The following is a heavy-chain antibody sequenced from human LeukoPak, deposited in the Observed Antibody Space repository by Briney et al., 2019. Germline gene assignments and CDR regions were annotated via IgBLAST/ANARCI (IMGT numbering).Heavy chain of an antibody. CDR3: KVQRGY. CDR2: ITGSGGST. CDR1: GFTFSSYG. J-gene: IGHJ4*02. V-gene: IGHV3-23*01. Sequence: GGSLRLSRAASGFTFSSYGMSWVRQAPGKGLEWVSAITGSGGSTYYADSVKGRFTISRDNSKNTLYLQMNSLRAEDTAIYYCKVQRGYWGQGTLVSVSS. D-gene: IGHD1-1*01.